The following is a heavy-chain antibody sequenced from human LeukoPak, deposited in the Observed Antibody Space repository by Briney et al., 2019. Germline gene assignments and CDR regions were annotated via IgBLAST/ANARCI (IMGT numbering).Heavy chain of an antibody. V-gene: IGHV4-34*01. CDR3: ARGPGEYYDSPLGY. CDR1: GGSFSGYY. CDR2: INHSGST. J-gene: IGHJ4*02. D-gene: IGHD3-22*01. Sequence: SETLSLTCAVYGGSFSGYYWSWIRQPPGKGLEWIGEINHSGSTNYNPSLKSRVTISVDTSKNQFSLKLSSVTAADTAVYYCARGPGEYYDSPLGYWGQGTLVTVSS.